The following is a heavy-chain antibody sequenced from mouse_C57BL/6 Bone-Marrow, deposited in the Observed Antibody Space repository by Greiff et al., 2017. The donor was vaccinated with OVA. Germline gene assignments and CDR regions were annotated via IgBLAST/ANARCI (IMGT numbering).Heavy chain of an antibody. CDR2: ISYSGST. V-gene: IGHV3-1*01. Sequence: VQLKESGPGMVKPSQSLSLTCTVTGYSITSGYDWHWIRHFPGNKLEWMGYISYSGSTNYNPSLKSRISITHDTSKNHFFLKLNSVTTEDTATYYCAREGVTSAMDYWGQGTSVTVSS. J-gene: IGHJ4*01. CDR1: GYSITSGYD. CDR3: AREGVTSAMDY. D-gene: IGHD2-2*01.